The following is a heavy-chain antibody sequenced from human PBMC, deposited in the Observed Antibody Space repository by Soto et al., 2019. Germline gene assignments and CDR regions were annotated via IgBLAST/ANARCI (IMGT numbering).Heavy chain of an antibody. V-gene: IGHV3-53*05. Sequence: GGSLRLSCAACGFTVSSNYMSWVRQAPGKGLEWVSVIYSGGSTYYADSVKGRFTISRDNSRNKLFLQMNSLRAEDTAVYYCARDYYKYYDSSGYYRSPAYWGQGTLVTVSS. CDR2: IYSGGST. D-gene: IGHD3-22*01. J-gene: IGHJ4*02. CDR3: ARDYYKYYDSSGYYRSPAY. CDR1: GFTVSSNY.